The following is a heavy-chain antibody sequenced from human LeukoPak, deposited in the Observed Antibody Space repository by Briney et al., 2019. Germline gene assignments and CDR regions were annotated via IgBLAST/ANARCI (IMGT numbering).Heavy chain of an antibody. Sequence: PSETLSLTCTVSGGSDSIRSYYWTWIRQPPGKGLEWIGYIYYNGNSNYNPSLKSRVTISLDTSRNQVSLKLSSVTAADTAVYYCARAAAGLGNWFDPWGQGTLVTVSS. D-gene: IGHD6-13*01. CDR2: IYYNGNS. V-gene: IGHV4-61*01. CDR1: GGSDSIRSYY. J-gene: IGHJ5*02. CDR3: ARAAAGLGNWFDP.